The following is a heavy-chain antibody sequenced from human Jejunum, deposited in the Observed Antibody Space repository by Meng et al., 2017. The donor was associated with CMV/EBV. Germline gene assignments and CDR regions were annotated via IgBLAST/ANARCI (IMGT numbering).Heavy chain of an antibody. CDR2: ISSTGNIM. V-gene: IGHV3-48*03. J-gene: IGHJ6*02. CDR3: ANRIHFGMDV. Sequence: CATSGFHFSNYAMSWVRQARGKGLEWVGWISSTGNIMFYADSVRGRFTISRDNAKKSLFLQMNNLRAEDSAVYYCANRIHFGMDVWGQGTTVTVSS. D-gene: IGHD2-21*01. CDR1: GFHFSNYA.